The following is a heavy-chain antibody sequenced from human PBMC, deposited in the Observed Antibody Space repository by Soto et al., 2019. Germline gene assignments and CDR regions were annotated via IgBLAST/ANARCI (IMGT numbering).Heavy chain of an antibody. Sequence: SGFTFSSYAMDWVRQAPGKGLEYVSGISSNGVGTYYANSVQGRFTISRDNSKNTVYLQMGSLRPEDMAVYYCARRARPDFYYMDVWGKGTTVTVSS. CDR2: ISSNGVGT. CDR1: GFTFSSYA. D-gene: IGHD6-6*01. J-gene: IGHJ6*03. CDR3: ARRARPDFYYMDV. V-gene: IGHV3-64*01.